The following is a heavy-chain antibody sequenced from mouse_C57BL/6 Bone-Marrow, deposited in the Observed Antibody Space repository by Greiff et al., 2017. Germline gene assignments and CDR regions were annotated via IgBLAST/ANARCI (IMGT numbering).Heavy chain of an antibody. CDR3: TREGLRQGAWFAY. CDR1: GFNIKDDY. V-gene: IGHV14-4*01. CDR2: IDPENGDT. Sequence: EVQLQQSGAELVRPGASVKLSCTASGFNIKDDYMHWVKQRPEQGLEWIGWIDPENGDTEYASKFQGKATITADTSSNTAYLQLSSLTSEDTGVYYCTREGLRQGAWFAYWGQGTLVTVSA. J-gene: IGHJ3*01. D-gene: IGHD2-4*01.